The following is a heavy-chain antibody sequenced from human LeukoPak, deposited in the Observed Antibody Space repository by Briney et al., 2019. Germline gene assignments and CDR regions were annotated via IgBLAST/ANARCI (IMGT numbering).Heavy chain of an antibody. CDR3: ARVGVRQNQNWIDP. D-gene: IGHD3-10*01. CDR1: GDSISSYY. J-gene: IGHJ5*01. Sequence: SETLSLTCTVSGDSISSYYWSWIRQPPGKGLEYIGYIYYSGSTNYNPSLKSRVTISVDTSKNQFSLKLSSVTAADTAVYYCARVGVRQNQNWIDPWGQGTLVTVSS. CDR2: IYYSGST. V-gene: IGHV4-59*01.